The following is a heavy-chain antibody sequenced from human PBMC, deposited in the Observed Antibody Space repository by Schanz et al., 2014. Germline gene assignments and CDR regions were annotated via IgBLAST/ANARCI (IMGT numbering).Heavy chain of an antibody. D-gene: IGHD6-19*01. CDR2: FYNPGST. CDR1: GDSVNSNY. V-gene: IGHV4-59*08. J-gene: IGHJ4*02. Sequence: QVQLQESGPGLVKPSETLSLTCTVSGDSVNSNYWNWIRQSPGRGLEWIGHFYNPGSTNYNPSLKSQPTFSVDTPTTQVSLKLTSGTAADTAVYFCARNKYTSGWYYFDYWGQGVLVTVSS. CDR3: ARNKYTSGWYYFDY.